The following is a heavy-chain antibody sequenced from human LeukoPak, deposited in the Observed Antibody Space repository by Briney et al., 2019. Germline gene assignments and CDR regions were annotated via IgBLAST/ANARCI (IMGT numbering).Heavy chain of an antibody. CDR3: AKERRDISRGEGY. D-gene: IGHD2-21*01. CDR1: EFIFSDYA. Sequence: PGGSLRLSCAASEFIFSDYAMGWVRQAPGKGLEWVSAISGSGGSTYYADSVKGRFTISRDNSKNTLYLQMNSLRAEDTAVYYCAKERRDISRGEGYWGQGTLVTVSS. CDR2: ISGSGGST. J-gene: IGHJ4*02. V-gene: IGHV3-23*01.